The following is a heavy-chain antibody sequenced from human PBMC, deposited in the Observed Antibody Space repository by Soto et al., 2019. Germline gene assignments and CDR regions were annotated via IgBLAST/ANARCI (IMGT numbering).Heavy chain of an antibody. CDR2: INHVGST. V-gene: IGHV4-34*01. J-gene: IGHJ6*02. Sequence: QVQLQQWGAGLLKPSETLSLTCAVYGGSFSGYYWSWIRQPPEKGLEWIGEINHVGSTNYNPSLKSRVTISVDMSKNHFSLKLSSVTAADTAVYYCARGSQRYPGGDVWGQGTTVTASS. CDR3: ARGSQRYPGGDV. D-gene: IGHD3-9*01. CDR1: GGSFSGYY.